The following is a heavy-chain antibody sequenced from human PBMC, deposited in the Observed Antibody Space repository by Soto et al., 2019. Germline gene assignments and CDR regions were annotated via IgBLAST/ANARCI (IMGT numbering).Heavy chain of an antibody. J-gene: IGHJ4*02. Sequence: PSETLSLPCTVSGGSISSSSYYWGWIRQPPGKGLEWIGNIYYSGNTYYNPSLKSRVTMSVDTSKNQFSLKLSSVTAADTAVYYCATHYPGLPCFDNWSQGTLVTVSS. CDR2: IYYSGNT. CDR1: GGSISSSSYY. CDR3: ATHYPGLPCFDN. V-gene: IGHV4-39*01. D-gene: IGHD2-8*02.